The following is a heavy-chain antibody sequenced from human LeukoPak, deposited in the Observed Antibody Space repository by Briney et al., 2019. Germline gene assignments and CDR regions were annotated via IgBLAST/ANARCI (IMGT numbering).Heavy chain of an antibody. D-gene: IGHD2-15*01. Sequence: SETLSLTCAVYGGSFSGYYWSWIRQPPGKGLEWIGEINHSGSTNYNPSLKSRVTISVDTSKNQFSLKLSSVTAADTAVYYCARPRHPRISTRYNWFDPWGQGTLVTVSS. V-gene: IGHV4-34*01. CDR1: GGSFSGYY. CDR3: ARPRHPRISTRYNWFDP. CDR2: INHSGST. J-gene: IGHJ5*02.